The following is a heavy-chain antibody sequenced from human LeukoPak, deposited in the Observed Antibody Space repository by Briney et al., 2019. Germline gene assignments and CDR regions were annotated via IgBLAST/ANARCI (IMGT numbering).Heavy chain of an antibody. CDR2: IYDRGPA. J-gene: IGHJ5*01. CDR3: ARSRQASGLFNS. V-gene: IGHV4-30-2*01. Sequence: SQTLSLTCTVSGYAITSGGFSWQWIRQPPGRGWERIGCIYDRGPAYYNPSLKSRFTISVDRPKTQFFLNVTSLTAADTAVYYCARSRQASGLFNSWGQGTLVVVSS. CDR1: GYAITSGGFS. D-gene: IGHD3-10*01.